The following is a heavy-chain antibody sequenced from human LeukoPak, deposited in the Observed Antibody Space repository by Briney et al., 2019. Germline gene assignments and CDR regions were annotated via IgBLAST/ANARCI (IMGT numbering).Heavy chain of an antibody. CDR2: IKGGGGDS. CDR3: AKGGHDFNPFYW. V-gene: IGHV3-23*01. CDR1: GFTFSTYA. D-gene: IGHD2-21*02. J-gene: IGHJ4*02. Sequence: PGGSLRLSCAASGFTFSTYAMGWVRQAPGKGLEWVSSIKGGGGDSFYADSVKGRFTISRDNSKSTLFLQLNSLRADDTAVYYCAKGGHDFNPFYWWGQGTLVTVSS.